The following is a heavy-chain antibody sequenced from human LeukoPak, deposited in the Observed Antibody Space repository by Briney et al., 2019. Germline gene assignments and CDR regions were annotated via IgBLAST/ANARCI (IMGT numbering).Heavy chain of an antibody. CDR2: INPSGGST. Sequence: ASVKVSCKASGYTFTSYYMHWVRQAPGQGLEWMGIINPSGGSTSYAQKFQGRVTMTRHMYTSTVYMELSSLRSEDTAVYYCARSTHYYGSEFDYWGQGTLVTVSS. V-gene: IGHV1-46*01. CDR1: GYTFTSYY. J-gene: IGHJ4*02. D-gene: IGHD3-10*01. CDR3: ARSTHYYGSEFDY.